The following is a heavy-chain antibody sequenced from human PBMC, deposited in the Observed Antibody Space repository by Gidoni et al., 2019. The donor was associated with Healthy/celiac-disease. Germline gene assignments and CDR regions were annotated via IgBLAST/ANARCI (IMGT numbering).Heavy chain of an antibody. CDR3: ARGDPYSTPGAFDI. CDR2: IYHSGST. Sequence: QLQLQESASGLVKPSPTLSLTCAVSGGPVSSGGYSWSWIRQPPGKGLEWIGYIYHSGSTYYNPSLKSRVTISVDRSKNQFSLKLSSVTAADTAVYYCARGDPYSTPGAFDIWGQGTMVTVSS. CDR1: GGPVSSGGYS. V-gene: IGHV4-30-2*01. J-gene: IGHJ3*02. D-gene: IGHD2-2*01.